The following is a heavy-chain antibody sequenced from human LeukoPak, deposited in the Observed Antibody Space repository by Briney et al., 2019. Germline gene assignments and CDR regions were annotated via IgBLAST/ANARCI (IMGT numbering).Heavy chain of an antibody. V-gene: IGHV3-23*01. CDR2: ISGSGGST. Sequence: GGSLRLSCAASGFTFSSYAMSWVRQAPGKGLEWVSAISGSGGSTYYADSVKGRFTISRDNAKNSLCLQMNSLRAEDTAVYYCASKISSSWFPDYWGQGTLVTVSS. J-gene: IGHJ4*02. D-gene: IGHD6-13*01. CDR3: ASKISSSWFPDY. CDR1: GFTFSSYA.